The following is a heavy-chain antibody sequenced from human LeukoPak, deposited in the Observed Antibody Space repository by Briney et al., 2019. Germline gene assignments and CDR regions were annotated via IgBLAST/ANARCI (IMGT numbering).Heavy chain of an antibody. Sequence: GGSLRLSCAASGFTFSSYSMNWVRQAPGKGLEWVSYISSSSSTIYYADSAKGRFTISRDNAKNSLYLQMISLRAEDTAVYYCANSPSSWYPPSDYYGMDVWGQGTTVTVSS. CDR1: GFTFSSYS. J-gene: IGHJ6*02. V-gene: IGHV3-48*04. D-gene: IGHD6-13*01. CDR3: ANSPSSWYPPSDYYGMDV. CDR2: ISSSSSTI.